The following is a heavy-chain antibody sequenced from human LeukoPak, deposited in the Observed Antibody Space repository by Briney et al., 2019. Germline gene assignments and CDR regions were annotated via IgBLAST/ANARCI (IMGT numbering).Heavy chain of an antibody. J-gene: IGHJ4*02. CDR3: ARVVSWFGIYYFDY. D-gene: IGHD3-10*01. Sequence: SETLSLTCTVSGGSISSYYWSWIRQPAGKGLEWIGRIYTSGSNNYNPSLKSRVTMSVETSKNQFSLKLSSVTAADTAVYYCARVVSWFGIYYFDYWGQGTLVTVSS. CDR2: IYTSGSN. CDR1: GGSISSYY. V-gene: IGHV4-4*07.